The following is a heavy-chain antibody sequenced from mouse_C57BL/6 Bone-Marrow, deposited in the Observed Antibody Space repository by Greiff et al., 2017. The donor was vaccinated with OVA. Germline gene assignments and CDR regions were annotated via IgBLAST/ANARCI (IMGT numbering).Heavy chain of an antibody. CDR3: ARRYYGSSYWYFDV. J-gene: IGHJ1*03. V-gene: IGHV1-55*01. CDR1: GYTFTSYW. D-gene: IGHD1-1*01. Sequence: QVQLQQPGAELVKPGASVKMSCKASGYTFTSYWITWVKQRPGQGLEWIGDIYPGSGSTNYNEKFKSKATLTVDTSSSTAYMQLSSLTSEDSAVYYCARRYYGSSYWYFDVWGTGTTVTSPQ. CDR2: IYPGSGST.